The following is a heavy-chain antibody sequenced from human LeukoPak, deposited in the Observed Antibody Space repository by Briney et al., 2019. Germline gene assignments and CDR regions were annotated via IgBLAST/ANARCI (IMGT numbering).Heavy chain of an antibody. CDR3: ARWTGGYDY. V-gene: IGHV3-7*01. CDR1: GFTFSSYW. J-gene: IGHJ4*02. D-gene: IGHD3/OR15-3a*01. Sequence: GGSLRLSCAASGFTFSSYWMSWVRQAPGKGLEWVANIKQDGSEKYYVDSVKGRFTISRDNAKNSLYLQMNRLRAADPAVYYCARWTGGYDYWGQGTLVTVSS. CDR2: IKQDGSEK.